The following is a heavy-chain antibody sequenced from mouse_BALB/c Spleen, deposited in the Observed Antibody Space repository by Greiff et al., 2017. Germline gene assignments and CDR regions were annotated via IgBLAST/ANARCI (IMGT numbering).Heavy chain of an antibody. CDR1: GFNIKDTY. CDR2: IDPANGNT. Sequence: VQLKQSGAELVKPGASVKLSCTASGFNIKDTYMHWVKQRPEQGLEWIGRIDPANGNTKYDPKFQGKATITADTSSNTAYLQLSSLTSEDTAVYYCASLRGYDDQDYWGQGTTLTVSS. V-gene: IGHV14-3*02. D-gene: IGHD2-2*01. J-gene: IGHJ2*01. CDR3: ASLRGYDDQDY.